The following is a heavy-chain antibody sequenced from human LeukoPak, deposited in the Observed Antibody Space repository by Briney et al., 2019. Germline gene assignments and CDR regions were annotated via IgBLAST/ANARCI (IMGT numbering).Heavy chain of an antibody. V-gene: IGHV3-11*01. CDR1: GFTFSDYY. J-gene: IGHJ4*02. CDR3: ARDMDCSSTSCPYYFDY. D-gene: IGHD2-2*01. Sequence: GGSLRLSCAASGFTFSDYYMSWIRQAPGKGLEWVSYISSSGSTIYYADSVKGRFTISRGNAKNSLYLQMNSLRAEDTAVYYCARDMDCSSTSCPYYFDYWGQGTLVTVSS. CDR2: ISSSGSTI.